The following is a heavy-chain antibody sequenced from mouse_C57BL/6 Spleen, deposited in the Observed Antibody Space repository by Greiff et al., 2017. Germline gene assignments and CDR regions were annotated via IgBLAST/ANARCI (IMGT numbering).Heavy chain of an antibody. V-gene: IGHV5-9-1*02. CDR3: TRAGDYDVYYAMDY. Sequence: EVQLVESGEGLVKPGGSLKLSCAASGFTFSSYAMSWVRQTPEKRLEWVAYISSGGDYIYYADTVKGRFTISRDNARNTLYLQMSSLKSEDTAMYYCTRAGDYDVYYAMDYWGQGTSVTVSS. CDR1: GFTFSSYA. D-gene: IGHD2-4*01. J-gene: IGHJ4*01. CDR2: ISSGGDYI.